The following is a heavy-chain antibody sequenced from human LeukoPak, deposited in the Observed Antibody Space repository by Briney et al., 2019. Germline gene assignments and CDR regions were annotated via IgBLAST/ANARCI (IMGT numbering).Heavy chain of an antibody. CDR3: ARHSSGSYYTY. D-gene: IGHD3-10*01. V-gene: IGHV3-7*01. CDR1: GFTFSSYW. CDR2: IRQDGSDK. Sequence: PGGSLRLSCAASGFTFSSYWMSWVRQAPGKGLEWVANIRQDGSDKNYVDSVKGRFTISRDNAKNSLYLQLNSLRVEDTAMYYCARHSSGSYYTYWGQGTLVTVSS. J-gene: IGHJ4*02.